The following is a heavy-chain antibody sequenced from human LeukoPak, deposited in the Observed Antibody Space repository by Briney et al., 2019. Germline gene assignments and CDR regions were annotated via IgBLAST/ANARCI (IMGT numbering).Heavy chain of an antibody. CDR3: ATGYCSSTSCYTFDY. CDR1: GYTFTSYG. D-gene: IGHD2-2*02. V-gene: IGHV1-18*01. CDR2: ISAYNGNT. J-gene: IGHJ4*02. Sequence: ASVKVSCTASGYTFTSYGISWVRQAPGQGLEWMGWISAYNGNTNYAQKLQGRVTMTTDTSTSTAYMELRSLRSDDTAVYYCATGYCSSTSCYTFDYWGQGTLVTVSS.